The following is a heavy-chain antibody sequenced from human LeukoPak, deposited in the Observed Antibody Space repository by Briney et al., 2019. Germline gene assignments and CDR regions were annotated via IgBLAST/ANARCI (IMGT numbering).Heavy chain of an antibody. CDR2: IYYSGST. CDR3: ASGKYYDSSGYLPTGWFDP. J-gene: IGHJ5*02. V-gene: IGHV4-30-4*01. D-gene: IGHD3-22*01. CDR1: GGSIRSGDYY. Sequence: SETLSLTCTVSGGSIRSGDYYWSWIRQPPGMGLEWIGDIYYSGSTYYNPSLKSRVTISVDTSKNQFSLKLSSVTAADTAVYYCASGKYYDSSGYLPTGWFDPWGQGTLVTVSS.